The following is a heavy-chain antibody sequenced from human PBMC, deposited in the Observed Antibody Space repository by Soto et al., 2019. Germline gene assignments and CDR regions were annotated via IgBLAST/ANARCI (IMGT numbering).Heavy chain of an antibody. CDR2: INSDGSST. V-gene: IGHV3-74*01. CDR1: GFTFSSYW. D-gene: IGHD5-18*01. CDR3: TKLGYSYGYADY. J-gene: IGHJ4*02. Sequence: EVQLVESGGGLVQPGGSLRLSCAASGFTFSSYWMHWVRHAPGKGLVWVSRINSDGSSTSYADSVKGRFTISRDNAKNTLYLQMNSLRAEDTAVYYCTKLGYSYGYADYWGQGTLVTVSS.